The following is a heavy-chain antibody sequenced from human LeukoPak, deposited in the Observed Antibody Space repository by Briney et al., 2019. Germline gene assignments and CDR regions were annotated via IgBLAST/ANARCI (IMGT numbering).Heavy chain of an antibody. CDR1: GFSFSRSW. D-gene: IGHD3-10*01. V-gene: IGHV3-7*01. Sequence: GGSLRLSCAASGFSFSRSWMNWVRQAPGKGLEWVANIKGDGHEKNYVDSVKGRFSISRDNARNSLYLQMDSLRAEDTAVYYCAKEGAYPIITYDSWGQGALVTVSS. J-gene: IGHJ5*01. CDR3: AKEGAYPIITYDS. CDR2: IKGDGHEK.